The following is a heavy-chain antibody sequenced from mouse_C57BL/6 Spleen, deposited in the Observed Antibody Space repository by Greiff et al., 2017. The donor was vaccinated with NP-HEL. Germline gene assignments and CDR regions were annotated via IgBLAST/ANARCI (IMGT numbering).Heavy chain of an antibody. CDR1: GYTFTSYW. CDR3: ARSGYDYDVGY. Sequence: QVQLKQPGAELVKPGASVKLSCKASGYTFTSYWMHWVKQRPGRGLEWIGRIDPNSGGTKYNEKFKSKATLTVDKPSSTAYMQLSSLTSEDSAVYYCARSGYDYDVGYWGQGTTLTVSS. CDR2: IDPNSGGT. J-gene: IGHJ2*01. V-gene: IGHV1-72*01. D-gene: IGHD2-4*01.